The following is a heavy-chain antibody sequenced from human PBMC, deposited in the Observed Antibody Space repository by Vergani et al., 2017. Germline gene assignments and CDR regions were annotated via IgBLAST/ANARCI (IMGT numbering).Heavy chain of an antibody. V-gene: IGHV4-4*02. J-gene: IGHJ4*02. Sequence: QVQLQESGPGLVKPSGTLSLTCAVSGGSISSSNWWSWVRQPPGKGLEWIGEIYHSGSTNYNPSLKSRVTISVDKSKNQFSLKLSSVTAADTAVYYWASIPGYSSGWYGEGLFDYWGQGTLVTVSS. CDR3: ASIPGYSSGWYGEGLFDY. CDR1: GGSISSSNW. D-gene: IGHD6-19*01. CDR2: IYHSGST.